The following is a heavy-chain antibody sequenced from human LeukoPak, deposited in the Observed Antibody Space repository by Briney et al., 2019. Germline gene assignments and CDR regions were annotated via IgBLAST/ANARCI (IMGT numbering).Heavy chain of an antibody. CDR2: IIPILGIA. D-gene: IGHD5-12*01. Sequence: SVKVSCKASGGTFSSYTISWVRQAPGQGLEWMGRIIPILGIANYAQKFQGRVTITADKSTSTAYMELSSLRSEDTAVYYCARESGYEGGWFDPWGQGTRVTVSS. CDR1: GGTFSSYT. V-gene: IGHV1-69*04. CDR3: ARESGYEGGWFDP. J-gene: IGHJ5*02.